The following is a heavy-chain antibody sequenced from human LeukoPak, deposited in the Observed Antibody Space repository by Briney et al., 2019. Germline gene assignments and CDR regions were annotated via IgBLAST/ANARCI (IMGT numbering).Heavy chain of an antibody. J-gene: IGHJ5*02. D-gene: IGHD6-6*01. CDR3: ARAPYEYSSSRRGFRYNWFDP. CDR2: IYYSGST. Sequence: PSETLSLTCTVSGGSISSYYWSWIRQPPGKGLEWIGYIYYSGSTNYNPSLKSRVTISVDTSKNQFSLKLSSVTAADTAVYYCARAPYEYSSSRRGFRYNWFDPWGQGTLVTVSS. CDR1: GGSISSYY. V-gene: IGHV4-59*01.